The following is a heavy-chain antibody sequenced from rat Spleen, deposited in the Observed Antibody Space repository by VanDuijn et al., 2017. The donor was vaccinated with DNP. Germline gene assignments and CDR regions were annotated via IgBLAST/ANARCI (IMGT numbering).Heavy chain of an antibody. J-gene: IGHJ4*01. D-gene: IGHD1-5*01. V-gene: IGHV7-7*01. CDR2: IRNKANGYTT. CDR3: ASNIGTTPMDA. Sequence: EVKLLESGGGLVQPGGSMRLSCAASGFTFTDFYMNWIRQPAGKAPEWLGFIRNKANGYTTEYNPSVKGRFTISRDNTQNMLYLQMNTLRAEDTATYYCASNIGTTPMDAWGQGTSVTVSS. CDR1: GFTFTDFY.